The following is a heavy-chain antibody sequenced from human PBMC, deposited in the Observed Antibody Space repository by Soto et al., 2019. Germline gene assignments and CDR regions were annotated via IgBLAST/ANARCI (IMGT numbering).Heavy chain of an antibody. V-gene: IGHV3-23*01. CDR1: GFTFSSYA. J-gene: IGHJ4*02. D-gene: IGHD3-3*01. CDR2: ISGSGGST. Sequence: EVQLLESGGGLVQPGGSLRLSCAASGFTFSSYAMSWVRQAPGKGLEWVSAISGSGGSTYYADSVKGRFTISRDNSKNTLYLQMNSLRAEDTAVYYCAKGPYYYFWSGYYVDYWGQGTLVTVSS. CDR3: AKGPYYYFWSGYYVDY.